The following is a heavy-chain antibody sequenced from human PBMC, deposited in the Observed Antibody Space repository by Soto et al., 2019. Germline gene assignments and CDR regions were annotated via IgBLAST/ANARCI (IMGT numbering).Heavy chain of an antibody. Sequence: PSETLSLTCTVSGGSISSNYWSWIRQPPGKGLEWIGYIYHSGSTNYNPSLKSRVTISVDTSKNQFSLKLSSVTAADTAVYYCARDQGQWLANFDYWGQGTLVTVSS. CDR3: ARDQGQWLANFDY. CDR2: IYHSGST. D-gene: IGHD6-19*01. V-gene: IGHV4-59*01. J-gene: IGHJ4*02. CDR1: GGSISSNY.